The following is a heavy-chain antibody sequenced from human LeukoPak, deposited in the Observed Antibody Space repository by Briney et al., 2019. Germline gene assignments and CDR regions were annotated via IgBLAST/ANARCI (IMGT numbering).Heavy chain of an antibody. CDR1: GFTVSSNY. CDR3: ARSLFRVGATTGFDY. D-gene: IGHD1-26*01. CDR2: NYSGGST. V-gene: IGHV3-53*04. J-gene: IGHJ4*02. Sequence: GGSLRLSCAASGFTVSSNYMSWVRQAPGKGLEWVSVNYSGGSTYYADSVKGRFTISRHNSKNTLYLQMNSLRAEDTAVYYCARSLFRVGATTGFDYWGQGTLVTVSS.